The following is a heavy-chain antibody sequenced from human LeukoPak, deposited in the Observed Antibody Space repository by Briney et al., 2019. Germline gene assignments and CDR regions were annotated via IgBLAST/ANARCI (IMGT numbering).Heavy chain of an antibody. CDR1: GFTFSGSA. CDR3: TRQFKGSSPSSTGFDP. Sequence: GGSLRLSCAASGFTFSGSAMHWVRQASGKGLEWVGRIRSKASSYATAYAASVKGRFTISRDDSKNTAYLQMNSLKTEDTAVYYCTRQFKGSSPSSTGFDPWGQGTLVTVSS. V-gene: IGHV3-73*01. D-gene: IGHD6-6*01. CDR2: IRSKASSYAT. J-gene: IGHJ5*02.